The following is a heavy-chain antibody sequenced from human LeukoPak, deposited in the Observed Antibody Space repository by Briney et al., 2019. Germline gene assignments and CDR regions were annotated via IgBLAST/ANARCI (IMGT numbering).Heavy chain of an antibody. J-gene: IGHJ4*02. V-gene: IGHV1-18*01. Sequence: ASVTVSCTASGYTFTSYGISWVRQAPGQGLEWMGWISAYNGNTNYAQKLQGRVTMTTDTSTSTAYMELRSLRPDDTAVYYCARAAISKDSSGYFYWGQGTLVTVSS. CDR3: ARAAISKDSSGYFY. D-gene: IGHD3-22*01. CDR2: ISAYNGNT. CDR1: GYTFTSYG.